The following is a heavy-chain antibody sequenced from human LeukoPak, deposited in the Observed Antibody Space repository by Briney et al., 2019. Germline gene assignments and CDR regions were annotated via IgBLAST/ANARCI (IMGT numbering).Heavy chain of an antibody. V-gene: IGHV3-9*03. J-gene: IGHJ4*02. CDR2: ISCNSGSI. CDR3: AKDAGGYSFYFDY. CDR1: GFTFDDFS. Sequence: GGSLRLSCAAYGFTFDDFSMHWVRPAQGMVLEWVSGISCNSGSIGYADSVKGRLTISRDNAKNTLYLQMNSLRAEDMALYYCAKDAGGYSFYFDYWGQGTLVTVSS. D-gene: IGHD5-18*01.